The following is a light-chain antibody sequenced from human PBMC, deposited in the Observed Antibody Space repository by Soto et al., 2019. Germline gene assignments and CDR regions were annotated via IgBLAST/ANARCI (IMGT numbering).Light chain of an antibody. J-gene: IGKJ1*01. CDR1: QSLSSNF. CDR3: QQYGNSRT. V-gene: IGKV3-20*01. CDR2: DSS. Sequence: EIVLTQSPATLSLSPGERATLSCRASQSLSSNFLAWYQQKPGQPPRLLIYDSSTRATGFPDRFSGSGSGTEFTLTISRLEPEDFAVYYCQQYGNSRTFGQGTKVDIK.